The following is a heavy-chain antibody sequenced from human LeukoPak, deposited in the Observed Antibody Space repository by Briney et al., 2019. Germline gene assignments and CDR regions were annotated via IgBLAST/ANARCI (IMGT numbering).Heavy chain of an antibody. J-gene: IGHJ4*02. CDR3: ARARFGELLFEY. D-gene: IGHD3-10*01. CDR1: GGSISSYY. Sequence: SETLSLTCTVFGGSISSYYWSWIRQSPGKGLEWIGYIYKSGSTNYNPSLRSRVTMSVDTSKNQFSLHLTSVTAADTAVYYCARARFGELLFEYWGQGTLVSVSS. CDR2: IYKSGST. V-gene: IGHV4-59*01.